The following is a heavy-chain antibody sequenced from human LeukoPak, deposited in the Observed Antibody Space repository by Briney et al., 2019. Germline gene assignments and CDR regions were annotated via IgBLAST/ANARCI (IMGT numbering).Heavy chain of an antibody. CDR2: VSSDGGTQ. CDR3: VKEFGGHSYGAYFDY. D-gene: IGHD5-18*01. CDR1: GFSFSTFA. Sequence: GGSLRLSCAASGFSFSTFAMHWARQTPGKGLEWVAVVSSDGGTQYYDDSVRGRFTISRDNAEDMLYLQMNSLRPEDTAVYYCVKEFGGHSYGAYFDYWGLGTLVTVSS. J-gene: IGHJ4*02. V-gene: IGHV3-30*18.